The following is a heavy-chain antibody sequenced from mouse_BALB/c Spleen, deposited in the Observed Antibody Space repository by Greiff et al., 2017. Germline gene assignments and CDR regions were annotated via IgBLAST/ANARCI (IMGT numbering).Heavy chain of an antibody. CDR1: GFTFSSYA. CDR3: ARLTVVADYYAMDY. J-gene: IGHJ4*01. Sequence: EVQRVESGGGLVKPGGSLKLSCAASGFTFSSYAMSWVRQTPEKRLEWVATISSGGSYTYYPDSVKGRFTISRDNAKNTLYLQMSSLRSEDTAMYYCARLTVVADYYAMDYWGQGTSVTVSS. D-gene: IGHD1-1*01. CDR2: ISSGGSYT. V-gene: IGHV5-9-3*01.